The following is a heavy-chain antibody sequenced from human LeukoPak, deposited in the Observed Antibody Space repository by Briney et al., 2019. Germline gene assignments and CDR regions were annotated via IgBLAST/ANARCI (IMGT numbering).Heavy chain of an antibody. Sequence: ASVKVSCKASGYTFTGYYMHWVRQAPGQGLEWMGWINPNSGGTNYAQKFQDRVTMTRDTSISTAYMELSRLRSDDTAVYYCARGGDSSGYYPFDYWGQGTLVTVSS. CDR2: INPNSGGT. V-gene: IGHV1-2*02. D-gene: IGHD3-22*01. CDR3: ARGGDSSGYYPFDY. J-gene: IGHJ4*02. CDR1: GYTFTGYY.